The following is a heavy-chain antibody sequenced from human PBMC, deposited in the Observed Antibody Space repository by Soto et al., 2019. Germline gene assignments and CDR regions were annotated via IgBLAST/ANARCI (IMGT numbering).Heavy chain of an antibody. CDR1: GGYISRSSHY. CDR3: AGTAMVILPHYYGMDV. Sequence: SETLSLTCTVSGGYISRSSHYWGWIRQAPGKGLEWIGSIYYSGSTYYNPSLKSRVTISVDTSKNQFSLKLSSVTAADTAVYYCAGTAMVILPHYYGMDVWGQGTTVTVS. V-gene: IGHV4-39*01. CDR2: IYYSGST. D-gene: IGHD5-18*01. J-gene: IGHJ6*02.